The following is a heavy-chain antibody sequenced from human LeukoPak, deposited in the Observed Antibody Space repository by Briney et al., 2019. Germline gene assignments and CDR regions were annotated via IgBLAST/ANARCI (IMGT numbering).Heavy chain of an antibody. CDR1: GYTFTGYY. Sequence: ASVKVSCKASGYTFTGYYMHWVRQAPGEGLEWMGWIKPNSGGTKYAQKFQGRVTMTRDTSISTAYMELSRLRSDDTAVYYCARRRRYCSSTSCFYNWFDPWGQGTLVTVSS. V-gene: IGHV1-2*02. CDR2: IKPNSGGT. CDR3: ARRRRYCSSTSCFYNWFDP. D-gene: IGHD2-2*01. J-gene: IGHJ5*02.